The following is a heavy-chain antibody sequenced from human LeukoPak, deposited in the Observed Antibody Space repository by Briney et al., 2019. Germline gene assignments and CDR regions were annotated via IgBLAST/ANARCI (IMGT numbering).Heavy chain of an antibody. CDR2: IYYSGST. CDR1: GGSISSSSYY. J-gene: IGHJ5*02. CDR3: ARTYSSGEADP. V-gene: IGHV4-39*07. D-gene: IGHD6-19*01. Sequence: PSETLSLTCTVSGGSISSSSYYWGWIRQPPGKGLEWIGSIYYSGSTYYNSSLKSRVTISVDTSKNQFSLKLSSVTAADTAVYYCARTYSSGEADPWGQGTLVTVSS.